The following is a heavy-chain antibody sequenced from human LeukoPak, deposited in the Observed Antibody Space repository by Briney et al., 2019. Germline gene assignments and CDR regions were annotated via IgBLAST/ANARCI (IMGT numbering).Heavy chain of an antibody. J-gene: IGHJ6*02. CDR1: GGSISSTTNY. Sequence: SETLSLTCTVSGGSISSTTNYWGWIRQPPGKGLEWIGSIYYSGSTFYNPSLKSRVTISVDTSKNQFSLKLSPVTAADTAVYYCARLGAPGGTRSGDYYYGMDVWGQGTTVTVSS. V-gene: IGHV4-39*01. D-gene: IGHD6-13*01. CDR3: ARLGAPGGTRSGDYYYGMDV. CDR2: IYYSGST.